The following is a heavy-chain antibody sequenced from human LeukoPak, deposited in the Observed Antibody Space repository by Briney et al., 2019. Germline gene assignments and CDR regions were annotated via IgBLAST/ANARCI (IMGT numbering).Heavy chain of an antibody. J-gene: IGHJ4*02. V-gene: IGHV1-18*01. CDR1: GYTFTSYG. CDR2: ISAYYGNT. CDR3: ARGIVVVPAPDY. D-gene: IGHD2-2*01. Sequence: ASVKVSCKASGYTFTSYGISWVRQAPGQGLEWMGWISAYYGNTDYAQKFQGRVTMTTDTSSSTAYMELRSLRSDDTAVYYCARGIVVVPAPDYWGQGTLVTVSS.